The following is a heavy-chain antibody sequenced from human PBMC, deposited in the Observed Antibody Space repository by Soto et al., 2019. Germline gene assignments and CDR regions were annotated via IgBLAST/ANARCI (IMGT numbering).Heavy chain of an antibody. Sequence: PGGSLRLSCAASGFTFSSYGMHWVRQAPGKGLEWVAVISYDGSNKYYADSVKGRFTISRDNSKNTLYLQMNSLRAEDTAVYYCARDRYCSGGSCYSAFDIWGQGTMVTVSS. V-gene: IGHV3-30*03. CDR3: ARDRYCSGGSCYSAFDI. D-gene: IGHD2-15*01. J-gene: IGHJ3*02. CDR2: ISYDGSNK. CDR1: GFTFSSYG.